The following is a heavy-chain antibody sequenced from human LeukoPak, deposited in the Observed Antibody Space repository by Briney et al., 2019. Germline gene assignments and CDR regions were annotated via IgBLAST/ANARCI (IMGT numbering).Heavy chain of an antibody. J-gene: IGHJ4*02. CDR2: IKQDGSEK. V-gene: IGHV3-7*01. Sequence: GGSLRLSCAASGFTFSSYWMSWVRQAPGKGLEWVANIKQDGSEKYYVDSVKGRFTISRDNAKNSLYLQMNSLRAEDTAVYYCARDSFDWIRSYFDYWGQGTLVTVSS. CDR1: GFTFSSYW. CDR3: ARDSFDWIRSYFDY. D-gene: IGHD3-9*01.